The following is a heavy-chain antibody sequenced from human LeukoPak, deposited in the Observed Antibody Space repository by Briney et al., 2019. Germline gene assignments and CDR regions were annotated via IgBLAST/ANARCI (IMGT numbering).Heavy chain of an antibody. CDR1: GFTFSSYW. CDR2: INSDGSHT. CDR3: ARESYGDYYDAFDI. Sequence: QPGGTLRLSCAVSGFTFSSYWMHWVRQAPGKGLVWVSRINSDGSHTSYADSVKGRFTISRDNAKNTLYLQMNSLRAEDTAVYYCARESYGDYYDAFDIWGQGTMVTVSS. J-gene: IGHJ3*02. V-gene: IGHV3-74*01. D-gene: IGHD4-17*01.